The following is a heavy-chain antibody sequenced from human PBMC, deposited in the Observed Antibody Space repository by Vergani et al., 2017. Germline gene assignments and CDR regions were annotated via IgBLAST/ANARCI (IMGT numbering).Heavy chain of an antibody. J-gene: IGHJ6*02. D-gene: IGHD3-22*01. CDR1: GFTFSNAW. CDR3: TSADYYDSSGYYYYYGMDV. V-gene: IGHV3-15*01. Sequence: EVQLVESGGGLVKPGGSLRLSCAASGFTFSNAWMSWVRQAPGKGLEWVGRIKSKTDGGSTDYAAPVKGRFTISRDDSKNTLYLQMNSLKTEDTAVYYCTSADYYDSSGYYYYYGMDVWGQGTTVTVSS. CDR2: IKSKTDGGST.